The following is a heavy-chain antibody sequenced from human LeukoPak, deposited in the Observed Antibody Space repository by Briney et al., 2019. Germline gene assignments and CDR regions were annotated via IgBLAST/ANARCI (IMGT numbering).Heavy chain of an antibody. Sequence: GGSLRLSCAASGFNFDDYGMSWVRQAPGKGLEWVSGINWNGGSTGYADSVKGRFTISRDNAKNSLYLQMNSLRAEDTALYYCVRGVSGRYLFDYWGQGTLVTVSS. J-gene: IGHJ4*02. CDR3: VRGVSGRYLFDY. V-gene: IGHV3-20*04. CDR2: INWNGGST. CDR1: GFNFDDYG. D-gene: IGHD3-16*02.